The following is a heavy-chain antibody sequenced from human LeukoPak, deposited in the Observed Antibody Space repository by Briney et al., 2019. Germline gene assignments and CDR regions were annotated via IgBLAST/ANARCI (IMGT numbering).Heavy chain of an antibody. CDR3: ARSHMFSSGWWEYYFDY. CDR2: IYYSGNT. CDR1: GGSISSYY. D-gene: IGHD6-19*01. Sequence: PSETLSLTCTVSGGSISSYYRSWIRQPPGKGLEWIGYIYYSGNTEYNPSLKSRVTISVDTSKNQFSLKLSSVPAADTAVYYCARSHMFSSGWWEYYFDYWGQGTLVTVSS. V-gene: IGHV4-59*01. J-gene: IGHJ4*02.